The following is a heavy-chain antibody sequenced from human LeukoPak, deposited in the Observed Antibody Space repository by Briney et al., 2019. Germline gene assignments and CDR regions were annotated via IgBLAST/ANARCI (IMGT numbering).Heavy chain of an antibody. Sequence: PGRSLRLSCAASGFTFSSYGMHWVRQAPGKGLEWVAVISYDGSNKYYADSVKGRFAISRDNSKNTLYLQMNSLRAEDTAVYHCAKQPQLVYFDYWGQGTLVTVSS. V-gene: IGHV3-30*18. CDR3: AKQPQLVYFDY. CDR1: GFTFSSYG. J-gene: IGHJ4*02. CDR2: ISYDGSNK. D-gene: IGHD6-13*01.